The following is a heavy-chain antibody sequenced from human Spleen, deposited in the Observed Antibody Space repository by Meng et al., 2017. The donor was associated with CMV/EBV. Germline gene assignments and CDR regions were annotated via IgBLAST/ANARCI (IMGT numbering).Heavy chain of an antibody. D-gene: IGHD1-14*01. V-gene: IGHV3-30-3*01. CDR2: ISYDGSNK. CDR1: GFTFSSYA. Sequence: QVQLVESGGGVVQPGRSLRLSCAASGFTFSSYAMHWVRQAPGKGLEWVAVISYDGSNKYYADSVKGRFTISRDNSKNTLYLQMNSLRAEDTAVYYCARSGAFDYWGQGTLVTVSS. J-gene: IGHJ4*02. CDR3: ARSGAFDY.